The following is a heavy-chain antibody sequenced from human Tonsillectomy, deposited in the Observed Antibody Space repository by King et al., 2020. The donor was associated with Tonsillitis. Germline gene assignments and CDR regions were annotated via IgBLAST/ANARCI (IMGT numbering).Heavy chain of an antibody. Sequence: VQLVECGGGLVQRGGSLRVSCAASGFTFSSYAMSWVRQAPGKGLEWVSLICGGGGSPYYADSVKGRFTISRDNSKNTLYLQMNSLRVEDTAVYYCAKDPAYYKTTGFFVYGGQGTLVPVS. D-gene: IGHD3-10*01. CDR2: ICGGGGSP. CDR3: AKDPAYYKTTGFFVY. V-gene: IGHV3-23*04. J-gene: IGHJ4*02. CDR1: GFTFSSYA.